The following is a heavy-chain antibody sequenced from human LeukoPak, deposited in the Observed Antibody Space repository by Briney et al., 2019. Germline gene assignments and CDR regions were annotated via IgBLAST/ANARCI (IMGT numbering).Heavy chain of an antibody. CDR1: GFTFTSYS. J-gene: IGHJ4*02. D-gene: IGHD1-26*01. Sequence: PGGSLRLFCAASGFTFTSYSMNWVRQAPGKGLEWVADIKQDGSEKYYIDSVKGRFTISRDNAKNLLYLQMNSLKAEDTAVYYCAKDNGAGGFDYWGQGTLVPVSS. V-gene: IGHV3-7*03. CDR3: AKDNGAGGFDY. CDR2: IKQDGSEK.